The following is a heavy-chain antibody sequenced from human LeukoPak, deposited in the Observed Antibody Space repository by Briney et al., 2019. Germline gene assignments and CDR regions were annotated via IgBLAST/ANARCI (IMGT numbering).Heavy chain of an antibody. CDR3: AGGDYDSSGYAFDI. V-gene: IGHV1-2*02. CDR2: INPNSGGT. J-gene: IGHJ3*02. CDR1: GYTFTGYY. D-gene: IGHD3-22*01. Sequence: ASVKVSCKASGYTFTGYYMHWVRRAPGQGLEWMGWINPNSGGTNYAQKLQGRVTMTRDTSISTAYMELSRLRSDDTAVYYCAGGDYDSSGYAFDIWGQGTMVTVSS.